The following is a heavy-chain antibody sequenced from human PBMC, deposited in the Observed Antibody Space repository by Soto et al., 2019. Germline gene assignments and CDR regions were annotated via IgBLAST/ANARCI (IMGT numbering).Heavy chain of an antibody. Sequence: ASVKVSCKVSGYTLTELSMHWVRQAPGKGLEWMGGFDPEDGETIYAQKFQGRVTRTEDTSTDTAYMELSSLRSEDTAVYYCASFVGFCGGGSCYENWFAPWGQGTLVTVSS. CDR3: ASFVGFCGGGSCYENWFAP. D-gene: IGHD2-15*01. CDR2: FDPEDGET. V-gene: IGHV1-24*01. J-gene: IGHJ5*02. CDR1: GYTLTELS.